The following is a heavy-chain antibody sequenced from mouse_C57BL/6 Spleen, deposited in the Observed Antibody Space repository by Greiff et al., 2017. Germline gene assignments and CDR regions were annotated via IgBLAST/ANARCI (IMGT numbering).Heavy chain of an antibody. V-gene: IGHV3-6*01. Sequence: VQLQQSGPGLVQPSQSLSLTCSVTGYSITSGYYWNLIRQFPGNKLEWMGYISYDGSNNYHPSLKNRISITRDTSKNQFFLKLNSVTTEDTATYDCARDGSSSYWYFDVWGTGTTVTVSS. CDR2: ISYDGSN. D-gene: IGHD1-1*01. CDR1: GYSITSGYY. J-gene: IGHJ1*03. CDR3: ARDGSSSYWYFDV.